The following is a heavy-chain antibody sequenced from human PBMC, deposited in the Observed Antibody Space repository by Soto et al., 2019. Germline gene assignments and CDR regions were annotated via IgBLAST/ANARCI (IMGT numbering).Heavy chain of an antibody. CDR1: GYTFTSYG. CDR3: ASSVGIAVAGNYGMDV. J-gene: IGHJ6*02. D-gene: IGHD6-19*01. Sequence: GASVKVSCKASGYTFTSYGISWVRQAPGQGLEWMGWISAYNGNTNYAQKLQGRVTMTTDTSTSTAYMELRSLRSDDTAVYYCASSVGIAVAGNYGMDVWGQGTTVTVSS. V-gene: IGHV1-18*01. CDR2: ISAYNGNT.